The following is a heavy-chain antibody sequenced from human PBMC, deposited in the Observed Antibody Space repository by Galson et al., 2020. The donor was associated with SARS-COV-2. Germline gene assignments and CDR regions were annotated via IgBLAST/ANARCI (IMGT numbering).Heavy chain of an antibody. CDR1: GFTFSSYA. Sequence: GVSLRLSCAASGFTFSSYAMHWVRQAPGKGLEWVAVISYDGSNKYYADSVKGRFTISRDNSKNTLYLQMNSLRAEDTAVYYCARDFSGYSFLFDYWGQGTLVTVSS. V-gene: IGHV3-30*01. D-gene: IGHD3-22*01. CDR2: ISYDGSNK. CDR3: ARDFSGYSFLFDY. J-gene: IGHJ4*02.